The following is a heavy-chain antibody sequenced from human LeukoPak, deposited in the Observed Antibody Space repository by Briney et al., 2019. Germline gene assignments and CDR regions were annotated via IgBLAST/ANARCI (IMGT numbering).Heavy chain of an antibody. Sequence: GGSLRLSCAASGFTFSSYWMSWVRQAPGKGLEWVANIKQDGSEKYYVDSVKGRFTISRDNAKDSLHLQMNSLRAEDTAVYYCARDLMDPYYYDSSGYYSWGQGTLVTVSS. J-gene: IGHJ4*02. CDR1: GFTFSSYW. CDR2: IKQDGSEK. V-gene: IGHV3-7*03. CDR3: ARDLMDPYYYDSSGYYS. D-gene: IGHD3-22*01.